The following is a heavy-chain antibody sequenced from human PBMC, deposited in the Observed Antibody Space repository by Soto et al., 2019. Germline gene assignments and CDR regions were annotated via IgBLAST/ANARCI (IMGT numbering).Heavy chain of an antibody. V-gene: IGHV3-74*01. J-gene: IGHJ6*02. CDR2: INSDGSST. D-gene: IGHD6-19*01. Sequence: GGSLRLSCAASGFTFSSYWMHWVRQAPGKGLVWVSRINSDGSSTSYADSVKGRFTISRDNAKNTLYLQMNSLRAEDTAVYYCARDRGGIAVAGTFGGYYYYGMDVWGQGTTVTVSS. CDR3: ARDRGGIAVAGTFGGYYYYGMDV. CDR1: GFTFSSYW.